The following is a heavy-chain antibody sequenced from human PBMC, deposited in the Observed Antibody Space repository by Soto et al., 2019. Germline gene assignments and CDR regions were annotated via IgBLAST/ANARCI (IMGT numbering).Heavy chain of an antibody. V-gene: IGHV3-30*18. D-gene: IGHD5-12*01. CDR3: AKDGGYSGYDAYGMDV. J-gene: IGHJ6*02. CDR2: ISYDGSNK. Sequence: GGSLRLSCAASGFTFSSYGMHWVRQAPGKGLEWVAVISYDGSNKYYADSVKGRFTISRDNSKNTLYLQMNSLRAEDTAVYYCAKDGGYSGYDAYGMDVWGQGTTVTVSS. CDR1: GFTFSSYG.